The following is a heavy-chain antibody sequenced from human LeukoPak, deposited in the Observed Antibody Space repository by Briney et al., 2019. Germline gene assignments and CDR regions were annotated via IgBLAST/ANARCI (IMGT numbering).Heavy chain of an antibody. D-gene: IGHD2-2*01. CDR3: AKGEFYQLNCYGPDYYYYYGLDV. V-gene: IGHV3-23*01. Sequence: GSLRLSCAASGFTFSSYAMSWVRQAPGKGLEWVSAISGSGGSTYYADSVKGRFTISRDNSKNTLYLQMNSLRAEDTAVYYCAKGEFYQLNCYGPDYYYYYGLDVWGQGTTVTVSS. CDR2: ISGSGGST. J-gene: IGHJ6*02. CDR1: GFTFSSYA.